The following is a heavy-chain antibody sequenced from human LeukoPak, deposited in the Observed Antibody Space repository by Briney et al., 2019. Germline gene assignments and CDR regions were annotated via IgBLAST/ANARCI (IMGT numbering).Heavy chain of an antibody. V-gene: IGHV1-69*05. D-gene: IGHD6-13*01. Sequence: GASVKVSCKASGGTFSSYAISWVRQAPGQGLEWMGGIIPIFGTANYAQKFQGRVTITTDESTSTAYMELSSLRSEDTAVYYCARGLFLAAAGLKYNWFDPWGQGTLVTVSS. CDR1: GGTFSSYA. CDR2: IIPIFGTA. J-gene: IGHJ5*02. CDR3: ARGLFLAAAGLKYNWFDP.